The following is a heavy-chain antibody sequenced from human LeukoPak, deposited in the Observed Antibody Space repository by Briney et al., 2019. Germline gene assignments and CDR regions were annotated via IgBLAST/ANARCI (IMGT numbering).Heavy chain of an antibody. V-gene: IGHV4-39*01. CDR1: GGSLSSSDYY. J-gene: IGHJ5*02. CDR3: ARHRSGGVTLDWFDP. Sequence: SETLSLTCTVSGGSLSSSDYYWGWIRQPPGKGLEWIGSMYYGGSTYYNPSLKSRVTLSADTSKDRISLRLSSVTAADTAMYYCARHRSGGVTLDWFDPWGQGTLVTVSS. D-gene: IGHD3-16*01. CDR2: MYYGGST.